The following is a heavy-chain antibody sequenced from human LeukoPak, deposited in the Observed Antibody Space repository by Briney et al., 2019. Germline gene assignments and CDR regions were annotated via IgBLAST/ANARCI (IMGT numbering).Heavy chain of an antibody. CDR1: GYTFTSYG. CDR3: ARDRVLRYFDWLLCFDY. D-gene: IGHD3-9*01. CDR2: ISAYNGNT. J-gene: IGHJ4*02. V-gene: IGHV1-18*01. Sequence: GASVKVSCKASGYTFTSYGISWVRQAPGQGLEWMGWISAYNGNTNYAQKLQGRVTMTTDTSTSTAYMELRSLRSDDTAVYYRARDRVLRYFDWLLCFDYWGQGTLVTVSS.